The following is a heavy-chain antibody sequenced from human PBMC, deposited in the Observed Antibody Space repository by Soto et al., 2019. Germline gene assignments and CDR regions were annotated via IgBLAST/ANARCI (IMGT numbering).Heavy chain of an antibody. Sequence: SETLSLTCTVSGGSISSYYWSWIRQPPGKGLEWIGYIYYSGSTNYNPSLKSRVTISVDTSKNQFSLKLSSVTAADTAVYYCARSRELQLPLSWYWFDPWGQGTLVTVSS. CDR3: ARSRELQLPLSWYWFDP. D-gene: IGHD2-2*01. V-gene: IGHV4-59*01. CDR1: GGSISSYY. J-gene: IGHJ5*02. CDR2: IYYSGST.